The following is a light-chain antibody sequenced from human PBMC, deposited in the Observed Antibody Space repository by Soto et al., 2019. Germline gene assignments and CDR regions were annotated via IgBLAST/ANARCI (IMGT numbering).Light chain of an antibody. Sequence: QSVLTQPPSVSEAPRQRVTISCSGSSSNIGNNAVNWYQQLPGKAPKLLIYYDDLLPSGVSDRFSCSKSGTSASLAISGLQSEDEADYYCAAWDASLNGLVFGGGTKLTVL. CDR1: SSNIGNNA. J-gene: IGLJ2*01. CDR3: AAWDASLNGLV. CDR2: YDD. V-gene: IGLV1-36*01.